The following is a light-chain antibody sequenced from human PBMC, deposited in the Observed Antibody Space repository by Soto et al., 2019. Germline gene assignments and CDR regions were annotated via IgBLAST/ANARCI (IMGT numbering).Light chain of an antibody. CDR1: SSDVGGYNY. CDR3: SSYTSSSTLV. J-gene: IGLJ2*01. CDR2: EVS. V-gene: IGLV2-14*01. Sequence: QSALTQPASVSGYPGQSITISCTGTSSDVGGYNYVSWYQQHTGKAPKLMISEVSNRPSGVSNRFSGSKSGTTSSLTISGLQSEDEADYYCSSYTSSSTLVFGGGTKLTVL.